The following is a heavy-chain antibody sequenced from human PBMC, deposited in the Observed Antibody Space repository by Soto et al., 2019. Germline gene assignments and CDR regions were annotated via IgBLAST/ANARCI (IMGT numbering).Heavy chain of an antibody. CDR3: ARGYCSGGSCYSDYYGMDV. CDR1: GYTFTSYD. J-gene: IGHJ6*02. Sequence: ASVKVSCKASGYTFTSYDINWVRQATGQGLEWMGWMNPNSGGTNYAQKFQGWVTMTRDTSISTAYMELSRLRSDDTAVYYCARGYCSGGSCYSDYYGMDVWGQGTTVTVSS. V-gene: IGHV1-2*04. CDR2: MNPNSGGT. D-gene: IGHD2-15*01.